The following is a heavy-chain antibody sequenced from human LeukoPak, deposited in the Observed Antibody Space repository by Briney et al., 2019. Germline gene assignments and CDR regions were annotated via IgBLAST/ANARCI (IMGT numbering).Heavy chain of an antibody. V-gene: IGHV1-2*02. CDR3: ARSKWGISEAHLEFDY. CDR1: GYTFTGYY. D-gene: IGHD7-27*01. J-gene: IGHJ4*02. Sequence: GASVKVSCKASGYTFTGYYMHWVRQAPGQGLEWMGWINPNSGGTNYAQKFQGRVTMTRDTSISTAYMELSRLRSDDTAVYYCARSKWGISEAHLEFDYWGQGTLVTVSS. CDR2: INPNSGGT.